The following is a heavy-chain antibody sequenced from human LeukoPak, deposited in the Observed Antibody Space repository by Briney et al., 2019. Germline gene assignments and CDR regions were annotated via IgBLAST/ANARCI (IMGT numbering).Heavy chain of an antibody. CDR3: AREGNYYDSSGYYDY. Sequence: SQTLSLTCAVSGGSISSGGYSWSWIRQPPGKGLEWIGYIYHSGSTYYNPSLKSRVTISVDRSKNQFSLKLSSVTAADTAVYYCAREGNYYDSSGYYDYWGQGTLVTASS. CDR2: IYHSGST. J-gene: IGHJ4*02. CDR1: GGSISSGGYS. V-gene: IGHV4-30-2*01. D-gene: IGHD3-22*01.